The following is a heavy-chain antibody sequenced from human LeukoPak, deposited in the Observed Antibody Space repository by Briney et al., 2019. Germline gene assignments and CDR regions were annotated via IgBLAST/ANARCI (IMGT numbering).Heavy chain of an antibody. D-gene: IGHD5-12*01. CDR2: ISGSGGNT. CDR1: EFSVGSNY. CDR3: TKGCGYSFESCFDH. V-gene: IGHV3-23*01. J-gene: IGHJ4*02. Sequence: PGGSLRLSCAASEFSVGSNYMTWVRQAPGKGLEWVSGISGSGGNTHYGDSVKGRFTISRDNSKNTLYLQMDRLRAEDTAVYHCTKGCGYSFESCFDHWGPGSLVTVSS.